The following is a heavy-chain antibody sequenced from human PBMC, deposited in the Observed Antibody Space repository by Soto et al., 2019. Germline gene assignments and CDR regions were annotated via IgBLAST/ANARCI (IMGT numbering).Heavy chain of an antibody. CDR3: ASRQAVAGTNYYYYGMDV. CDR2: INAGNGNT. Sequence: QVQRVQSGAEVKKPGASVKVSCKASGYTFTSYAMHWVRQAPGQRLEWMGWINAGNGNTKYSQKFQGRVTITRDTSASTAYMELSSLRSEDTAVYYCASRQAVAGTNYYYYGMDVWGQGTTVTVSS. V-gene: IGHV1-3*01. CDR1: GYTFTSYA. J-gene: IGHJ6*02. D-gene: IGHD6-19*01.